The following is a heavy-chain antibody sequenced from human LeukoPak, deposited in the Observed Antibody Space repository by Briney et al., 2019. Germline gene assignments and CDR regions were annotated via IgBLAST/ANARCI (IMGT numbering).Heavy chain of an antibody. CDR2: ISAYNGNT. Sequence: ASVNVSCKASGYTFTSYGISWVRQAPGQGLEWMGWISAYNGNTNYAQKLQGRVTMTTDTSTSTAYMELRSLRSDDTAVYYCARDSIAAADNWFDPWGQGTLVTVSS. CDR1: GYTFTSYG. D-gene: IGHD6-13*01. J-gene: IGHJ5*02. V-gene: IGHV1-18*01. CDR3: ARDSIAAADNWFDP.